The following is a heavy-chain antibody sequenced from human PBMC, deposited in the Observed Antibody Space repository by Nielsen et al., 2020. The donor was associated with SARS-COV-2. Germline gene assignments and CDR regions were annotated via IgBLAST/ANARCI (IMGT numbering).Heavy chain of an antibody. CDR1: GGSISSGGYS. V-gene: IGHV4-30-4*07. D-gene: IGHD3-10*01. Sequence: SETLSLTCAVSGGSISSGGYSWNWIRQPPGKGLEWIGYAYYSGDTYYNPSLKSRINISVDTSKNQFSLRLTSVTAADTAVYYCARSFYHGPGTLRQFESWGQGTLVTVSS. CDR2: AYYSGDT. J-gene: IGHJ4*02. CDR3: ARSFYHGPGTLRQFES.